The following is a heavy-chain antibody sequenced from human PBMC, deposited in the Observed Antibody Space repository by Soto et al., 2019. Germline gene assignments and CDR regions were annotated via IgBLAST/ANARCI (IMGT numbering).Heavy chain of an antibody. CDR2: AFDSAST. J-gene: IGHJ4*02. CDR1: GGPFSRYS. V-gene: IGHV4-59*01. Sequence: LSLTCTVSGGPFSRYSWSWIRQPPGKRREWIAYAFDSASTTYRPCLKSRVSISVDTSNNHCSLNLRSATAADTAVFYYARGHFRNLFVCWAQGTL. CDR3: ARGHFRNLFVC. D-gene: IGHD3-10*02.